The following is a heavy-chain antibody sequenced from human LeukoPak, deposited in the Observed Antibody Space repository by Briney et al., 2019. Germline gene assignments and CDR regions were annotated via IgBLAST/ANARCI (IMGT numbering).Heavy chain of an antibody. CDR1: GGSISSYY. D-gene: IGHD3-22*01. J-gene: IGHJ4*02. V-gene: IGHV4-59*08. CDR2: IHYSGST. CDR3: ARASYSYDINGWVPFDY. Sequence: SETLSLTCTVSGGSISSYYWSWIRQPPGKGLEWIGYIHYSGSTNYNPSLKSRVTISGDTSKNQFSLRLSSVTAADTAVYYCARASYSYDINGWVPFDYWGQGTLVTVSS.